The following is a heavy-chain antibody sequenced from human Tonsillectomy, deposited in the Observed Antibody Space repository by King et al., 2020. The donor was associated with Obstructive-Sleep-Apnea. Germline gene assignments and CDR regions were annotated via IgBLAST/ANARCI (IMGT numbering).Heavy chain of an antibody. D-gene: IGHD6-19*01. CDR3: VRDYSGWFVDAFDV. J-gene: IGHJ3*01. Sequence: VQLVESGGGLVQPGGSLRLSCSASGFSFSTYAFNWVRQAPVKVLEWVSYITGSSDMIFYADSVKGRFTIPRDNAKNSLVLQMDSLRAEDTAVYYCVRDYSGWFVDAFDVWGQGTKVTVSS. CDR2: ITGSSDMI. V-gene: IGHV3-48*01. CDR1: GFSFSTYA.